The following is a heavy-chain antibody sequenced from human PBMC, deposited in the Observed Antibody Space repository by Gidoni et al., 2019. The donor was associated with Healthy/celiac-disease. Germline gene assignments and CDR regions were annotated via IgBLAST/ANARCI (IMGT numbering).Heavy chain of an antibody. J-gene: IGHJ5*02. CDR1: GGSISSGGYS. D-gene: IGHD1-26*01. Sequence: QLQLQESGSGLVKPSQPLSLTCAVSGGSISSGGYSWNWIRQPPGKGLEWIGYIYHSGSTYYNPSLKSRVTISVDRSKNQFSLKLSSVTAADTAVYYCARVVSKASGSYYDWFDPWGQGTLVTVSS. V-gene: IGHV4-30-2*01. CDR2: IYHSGST. CDR3: ARVVSKASGSYYDWFDP.